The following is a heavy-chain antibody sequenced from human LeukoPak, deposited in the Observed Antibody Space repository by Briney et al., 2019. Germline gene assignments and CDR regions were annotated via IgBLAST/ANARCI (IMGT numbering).Heavy chain of an antibody. CDR1: GGSIRSGAYS. J-gene: IGHJ4*02. CDR3: ARTKKVDYGGYENYFDY. D-gene: IGHD4-17*01. V-gene: IGHV4-30-4*07. Sequence: SETLSLTCTVSGGSIRSGAYSWSWIRQPPGKGLEWIGYIYYSGSTYYNPSLKTRVSISLDTSKNQISLKLSSVTAADTAVYYCARTKKVDYGGYENYFDYWGQGTLVTVSS. CDR2: IYYSGST.